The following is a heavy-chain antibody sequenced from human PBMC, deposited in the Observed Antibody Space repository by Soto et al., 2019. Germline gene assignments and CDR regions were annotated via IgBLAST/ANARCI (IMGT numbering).Heavy chain of an antibody. D-gene: IGHD4-17*01. Sequence: QVQLVQSGAEVKKPGSSVKVSCKASGGTFSSYTISWVRQAPGQGLEWMGRIIPILGIANYAQKFQGRVTITADKSTSTAYMELSSLRSEDTAVYYCARERGPYGDYVEGHYWGQRTLVTVSS. CDR1: GGTFSSYT. CDR3: ARERGPYGDYVEGHY. V-gene: IGHV1-69*08. CDR2: IIPILGIA. J-gene: IGHJ4*02.